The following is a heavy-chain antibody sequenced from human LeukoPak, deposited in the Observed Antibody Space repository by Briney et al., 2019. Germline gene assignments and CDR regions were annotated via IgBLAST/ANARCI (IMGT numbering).Heavy chain of an antibody. CDR3: ASSGPFSDY. V-gene: IGHV4-39*01. CDR2: ISYTGNT. Sequence: PSETLSLTCSISGGSISTSSYSWGWIRQPPGKGLEWIGNISYTGNTHYNPSLKSRVTLSVDPSKNQFSLKLSSVPAADTAVYYCASSGPFSDYWGQGTLVTVSS. CDR1: GGSISTSSYS. J-gene: IGHJ4*02. D-gene: IGHD3-10*01.